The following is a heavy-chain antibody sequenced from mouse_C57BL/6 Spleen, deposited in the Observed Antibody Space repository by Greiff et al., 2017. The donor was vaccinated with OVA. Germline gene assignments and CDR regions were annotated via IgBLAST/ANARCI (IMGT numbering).Heavy chain of an antibody. CDR1: GYAFTNYL. V-gene: IGHV1-54*01. J-gene: IGHJ2*01. CDR3: ARGGDSYGSSQYYFDY. Sequence: VKLQESGAELVRPGPSVKVSCKASGYAFTNYLIEWVKQRPGQGLEWIGVINPGSGGTNYNEKFKGKATLTADKSSSTAYMQLSSLTSEDSAVYFCARGGDSYGSSQYYFDYWGQGTTLTVSS. D-gene: IGHD1-1*01. CDR2: INPGSGGT.